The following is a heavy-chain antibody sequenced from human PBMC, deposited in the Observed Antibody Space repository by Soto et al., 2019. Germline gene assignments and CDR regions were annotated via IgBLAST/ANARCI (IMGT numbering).Heavy chain of an antibody. D-gene: IGHD4-17*01. CDR3: VSDFGDYKFDY. CDR2: VFNDGSSK. J-gene: IGHJ4*02. CDR1: GFTFSASS. Sequence: GGSLRLSCAASGFTFSASSMHWVRQAPGKGLEWVAVVFNDGSSKYYGDSVKGRFTISRDNSKNTLYLQMSSLRADDTAIYYCVSDFGDYKFDYWGQGTLVTVSS. V-gene: IGHV3-33*01.